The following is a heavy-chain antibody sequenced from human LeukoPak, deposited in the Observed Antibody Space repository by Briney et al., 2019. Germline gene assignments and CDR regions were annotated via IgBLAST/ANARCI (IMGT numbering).Heavy chain of an antibody. V-gene: IGHV1-69*04. CDR1: GGTFSSYA. CDR3: ARPRDDYSNYIDP. CDR2: IIPILGIA. D-gene: IGHD4-4*01. Sequence: SVKVSCKASGGTFSSYAISWVRQAPGQGLEWMGRIIPILGIANYAQKFQGRVTITADKSTSTAYMELSSLGSEDTAVYYCARPRDDYSNYIDPWGQGTLVTVSS. J-gene: IGHJ5*02.